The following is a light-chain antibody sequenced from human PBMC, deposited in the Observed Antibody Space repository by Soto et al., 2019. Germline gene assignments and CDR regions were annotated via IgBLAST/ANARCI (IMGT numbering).Light chain of an antibody. CDR2: GAS. CDR3: QQYHYWWT. CDR1: QNIGNN. V-gene: IGKV3-15*01. Sequence: EIVMTQSPATLSVSPGEGATLSCWASQNIGNNLAWHQQKPGQAPRLLIFGASTRATGVPARFSGSGSGTEFTLTISSLQSEDFAVYYCQQYHYWWTFGQGTKVEIK. J-gene: IGKJ1*01.